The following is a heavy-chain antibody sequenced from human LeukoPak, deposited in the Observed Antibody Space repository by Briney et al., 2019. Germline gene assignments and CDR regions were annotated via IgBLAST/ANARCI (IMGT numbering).Heavy chain of an antibody. CDR2: ITMSSTYI. CDR1: GFSFSTYN. J-gene: IGHJ4*02. Sequence: KTGGSLRLSCAASGFSFSTYNMNWVRQAPGKGLEWVSSITMSSTYIYHADSVKGRFTISRDNAKNSLFLQMNSLRAEDTAVYYCARVLRGYYFDYWGQGTLVTVSS. D-gene: IGHD3-3*01. CDR3: ARVLRGYYFDY. V-gene: IGHV3-21*01.